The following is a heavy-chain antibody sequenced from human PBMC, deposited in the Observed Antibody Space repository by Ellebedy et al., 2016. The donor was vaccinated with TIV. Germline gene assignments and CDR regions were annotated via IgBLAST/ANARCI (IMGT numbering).Heavy chain of an antibody. CDR3: ARDNGNIVATIMEENNWFDP. CDR2: INPSGGST. V-gene: IGHV1-46*01. Sequence: ASVKVSXXASGYTFTSYYMHWVRQAPGQGLEWMGIINPSGGSTSYAQKFQGRVTMTRDTSTSTVYMELSSLRSEDTAVYYCARDNGNIVATIMEENNWFDPWGQGTLVTVSS. CDR1: GYTFTSYY. J-gene: IGHJ5*02. D-gene: IGHD5-12*01.